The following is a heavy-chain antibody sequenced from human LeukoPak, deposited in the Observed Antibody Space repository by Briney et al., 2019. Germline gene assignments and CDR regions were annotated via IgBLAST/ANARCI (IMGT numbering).Heavy chain of an antibody. CDR1: GYTFTGYY. D-gene: IGHD4-17*01. CDR3: ARDLSLGRHDDGEPFDY. CDR2: ISAYNGNT. V-gene: IGHV1-18*04. Sequence: ASVKVSCKASGYTFTGYYMHWVRQAPGQGLEWMGWISAYNGNTNYAQKLQGRVTMTTDTSTSTAYMELRSLSSDDTAVYYCARDLSLGRHDDGEPFDYWGQGTPVTVSS. J-gene: IGHJ4*02.